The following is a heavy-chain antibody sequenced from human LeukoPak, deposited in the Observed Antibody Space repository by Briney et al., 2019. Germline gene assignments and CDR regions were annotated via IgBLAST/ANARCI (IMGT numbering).Heavy chain of an antibody. CDR1: GYTFTSYY. CDR3: ATVITGAFRAVAGSASAPTLI. Sequence: ASVKVSCKASGYTFTSYYMHWVRQAPGQGLEWMGIINPSGGSTSYAQKFQGRVTMTEDTSTDTAYMELSSLRSEDTAVYYCATVITGAFRAVAGSASAPTLIW. V-gene: IGHV1-46*01. J-gene: IGHJ3*02. CDR2: INPSGGST. D-gene: IGHD6-19*01.